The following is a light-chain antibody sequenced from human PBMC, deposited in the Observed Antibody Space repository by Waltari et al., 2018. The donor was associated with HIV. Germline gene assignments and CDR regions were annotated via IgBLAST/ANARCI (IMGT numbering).Light chain of an antibody. V-gene: IGLV2-11*01. J-gene: IGLJ2*01. CDR2: DVS. Sequence: QSALTQPRPLSGSPGQSVTISCTGTSHDGGCYTYFSWYQHHPGKAPNLILYDVSERPSGVPDRFSGSKSGNTASLTISGLQAEDEADYYCCSYAGTYTFVVFGGGTKLTVL. CDR1: SHDGGCYTY. CDR3: CSYAGTYTFVV.